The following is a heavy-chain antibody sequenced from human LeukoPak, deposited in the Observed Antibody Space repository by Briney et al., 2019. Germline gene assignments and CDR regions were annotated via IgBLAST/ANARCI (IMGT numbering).Heavy chain of an antibody. CDR2: IYYSGST. J-gene: IGHJ3*02. CDR1: GGSISSYY. Sequence: SETLSLTCTVSGGSISSYYWSWIRQPPGKGLEWIGYIYYSGSTNYNPSLKSRVTISVDTSKNQFSLKLSSVTAADTAVYYCARESGIVGAVDIWGQGTMVTVS. D-gene: IGHD1-26*01. CDR3: ARESGIVGAVDI. V-gene: IGHV4-59*01.